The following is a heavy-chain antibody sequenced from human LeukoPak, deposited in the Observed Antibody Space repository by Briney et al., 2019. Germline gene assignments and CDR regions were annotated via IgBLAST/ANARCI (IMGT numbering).Heavy chain of an antibody. V-gene: IGHV4-4*07. CDR1: GGSISSYY. CDR3: AREFPEWELPFFDY. Sequence: SETLSLTCTVSGGSISSYYWSWIRQPAGKGLEWIGRIYTSGSTNYNPSLKSRVTMSVDTSKNQFSLKLSSATAADTAVYYCAREFPEWELPFFDYWGQGTLVTVSS. CDR2: IYTSGST. D-gene: IGHD1-26*01. J-gene: IGHJ4*02.